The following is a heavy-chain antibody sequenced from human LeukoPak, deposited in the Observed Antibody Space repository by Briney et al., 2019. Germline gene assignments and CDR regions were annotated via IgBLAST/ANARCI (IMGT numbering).Heavy chain of an antibody. D-gene: IGHD7-27*01. V-gene: IGHV1-8*01. CDR3: ARGPPNWGYDY. CDR1: GYTFTSYD. J-gene: IGHJ4*02. CDR2: MSPNSGDT. Sequence: GASVKLSCKASGYTFTSYDFNWVRQATGQRPEWMGWMSPNSGDTGYAQKFQDRVTMTRNTSISTAYIELSSLRSDDTAVYYCARGPPNWGYDYWGPGTLVTVSS.